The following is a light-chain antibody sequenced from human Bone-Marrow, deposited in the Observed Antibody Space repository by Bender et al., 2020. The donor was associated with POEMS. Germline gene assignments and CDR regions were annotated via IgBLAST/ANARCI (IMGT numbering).Light chain of an antibody. CDR3: SSYARGSTLV. CDR2: AGN. Sequence: QSALTQPASVSGSPGQSITVSCTGTSSDIGTYNYVSWYQQHPGKAPKLMIFAGNKRPSGVSNRFSGSKSGNTASLTISGLQTEDEADYYCSSYARGSTLVFGGGTKLTVL. V-gene: IGLV2-23*01. J-gene: IGLJ2*01. CDR1: SSDIGTYNY.